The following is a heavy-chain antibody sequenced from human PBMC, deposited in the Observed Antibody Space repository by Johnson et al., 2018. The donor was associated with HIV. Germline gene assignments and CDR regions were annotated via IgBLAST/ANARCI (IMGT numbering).Heavy chain of an antibody. Sequence: QLVESGGVVVQPGGSLRLSCAASGFTFDDYTMHWVRQAPGKGLEWVSLISWNSGSIGYADSVKGRFPISRDNAKNSLYLQMNSLRAEDTALYYCASEAKHHVGANRVSSFDIWGQGTMVTVSS. CDR2: ISWNSGSI. V-gene: IGHV3-43*01. CDR1: GFTFDDYT. CDR3: ASEAKHHVGANRVSSFDI. J-gene: IGHJ3*02. D-gene: IGHD1-26*01.